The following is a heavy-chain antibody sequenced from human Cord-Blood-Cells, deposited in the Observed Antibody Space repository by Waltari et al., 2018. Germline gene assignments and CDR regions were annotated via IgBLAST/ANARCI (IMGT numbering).Heavy chain of an antibody. Sequence: VQLVQSGAEVTKPAASVTVSCKASGHTVTAYYTHWVRPPPGQGLEWMGWINPNSDGTNYAQKFQGRVTMTRDTSISTAYMELSRLRSDDTAVYYCARDRQPDLIAAAAPTDYWGQGTLVTVSS. D-gene: IGHD6-13*01. J-gene: IGHJ4*02. V-gene: IGHV1-2*02. CDR2: INPNSDGT. CDR1: GHTVTAYY. CDR3: ARDRQPDLIAAAAPTDY.